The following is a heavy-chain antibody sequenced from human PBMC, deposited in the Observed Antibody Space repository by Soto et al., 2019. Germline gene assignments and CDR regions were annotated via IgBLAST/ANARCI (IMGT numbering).Heavy chain of an antibody. CDR1: GYSFTRYW. CDR3: ARGYCTTTLCEPWFVP. V-gene: IGHV5-51*01. J-gene: IGHJ5*02. Sequence: GESLKISCTGCGYSFTRYWIGWVRQMPGKGLEWMGIIYPGDSDTRYSPSFQGQVTISADKSISTVYLQWSSLKASDTAMYYCARGYCTTTLCEPWFVPWRQAALVTVFS. CDR2: IYPGDSDT. D-gene: IGHD2-8*01.